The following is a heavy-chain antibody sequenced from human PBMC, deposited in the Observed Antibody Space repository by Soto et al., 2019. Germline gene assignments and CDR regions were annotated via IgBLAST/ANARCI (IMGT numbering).Heavy chain of an antibody. V-gene: IGHV4-39*01. CDR2: VYSDWST. J-gene: IGHJ5*02. Sequence: QVQLHESGPGLVKPSETLSLTCLVSGGSISGSTYYWGWISQPPGKGLEWIGSVYSDWSTYYNPSLKSRVTISVDKSMNRFSVRLSSVTAADTALYYCARGRISSIYQLPPFDHCGEGTLVTFCS. CDR1: GGSISGSTYY. CDR3: ARGRISSIYQLPPFDH. D-gene: IGHD2-2*01.